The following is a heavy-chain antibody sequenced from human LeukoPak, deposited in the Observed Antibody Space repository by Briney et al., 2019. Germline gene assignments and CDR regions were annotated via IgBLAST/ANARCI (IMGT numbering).Heavy chain of an antibody. Sequence: SETLSLTCTVSGGSVRSYYWHWIRQPPGKGLEWIGDVYYNGNTNNNPSLKSRVTIGLDTSKNQFSLKLSSVTAADTAVYYCARLGGYGSGSYYPDYWGQGTLVTVSS. CDR3: ARLGGYGSGSYYPDY. V-gene: IGHV4-59*08. CDR2: VYYNGNT. J-gene: IGHJ4*02. CDR1: GGSVRSYY. D-gene: IGHD3-10*01.